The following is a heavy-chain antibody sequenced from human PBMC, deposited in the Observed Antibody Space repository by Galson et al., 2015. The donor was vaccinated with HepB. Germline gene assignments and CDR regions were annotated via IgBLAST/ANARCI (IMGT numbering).Heavy chain of an antibody. V-gene: IGHV3-48*01. J-gene: IGHJ4*02. D-gene: IGHD3-16*02. Sequence: SLRLSCAASGFTFSSYNINWVRQAPGKGLEWVAYISSSGSTTYYADSVKGRFTISRDNAKISLYLQMNSLRAEDTAVYYCARDFLSDPYWGQGTLVTVSS. CDR2: ISSSGSTT. CDR3: ARDFLSDPY. CDR1: GFTFSSYN.